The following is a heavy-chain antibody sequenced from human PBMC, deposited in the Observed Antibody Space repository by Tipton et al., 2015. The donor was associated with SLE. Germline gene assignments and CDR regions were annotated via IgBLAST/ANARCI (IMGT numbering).Heavy chain of an antibody. CDR3: ARRHYSGPFDS. D-gene: IGHD5-12*01. Sequence: GLVKPSETLSLSCSVSGYSISSGFHWGWIRQPPGRGLQWIGTFYESGSTYYNPSLKSRVSFSIDTSKHQFSLKLNSVTAADTAVYYCARRHYSGPFDSWGQGTLVTVSS. J-gene: IGHJ4*02. CDR2: FYESGST. V-gene: IGHV4-38-2*01. CDR1: GYSISSGFH.